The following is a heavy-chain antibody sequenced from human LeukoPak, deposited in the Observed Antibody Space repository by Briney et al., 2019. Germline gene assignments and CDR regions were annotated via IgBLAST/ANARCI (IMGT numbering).Heavy chain of an antibody. CDR3: ARDPSPMVV. CDR2: IIPILGIA. D-gene: IGHD3-10*01. J-gene: IGHJ4*02. CDR1: GGTFSSYA. Sequence: ASVKVSCKASGGTFSSYAISWVRQAPGQGLEWMGRIIPILGIANYAQKFQGRVTITADKSTSTAYMELSSLRSGDTAVYYCARDPSPMVVWGQGTLVTVSS. V-gene: IGHV1-69*04.